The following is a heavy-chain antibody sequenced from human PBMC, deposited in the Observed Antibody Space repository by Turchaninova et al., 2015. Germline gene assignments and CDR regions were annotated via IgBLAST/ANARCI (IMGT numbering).Heavy chain of an antibody. CDR1: GFTFSTYA. CDR2: ITGSGGST. V-gene: IGHV3-23*01. CDR3: AKEYSSSWPY. J-gene: IGHJ4*02. D-gene: IGHD6-13*01. Sequence: VQPGGSLRLSCAASGFTFSTYAMSWVRQAPGKGMEWVSALSGTSGSMKGLEWVTTITGSGGSTYYEGSVKGRFTNSRNNSKNTLYLQMNSLRAEDTAVYYCAKEYSSSWPYWGQGTLVTVSS.